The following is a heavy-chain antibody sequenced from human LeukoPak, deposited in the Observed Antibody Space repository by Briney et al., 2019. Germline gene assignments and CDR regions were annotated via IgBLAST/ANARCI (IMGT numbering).Heavy chain of an antibody. CDR2: ISWNSGSI. Sequence: GGSLRLSCAASGFTFDDYAMHWVRQAPGKGLEWVSGISWNSGSIGYADSVKGRFTISRDNAKNSLYLQMNSLRAEDTALYYCARVVVVVVAATGAVNWFDPWGQGTLVTVSS. J-gene: IGHJ5*02. V-gene: IGHV3-9*01. CDR3: ARVVVVVVAATGAVNWFDP. D-gene: IGHD2-15*01. CDR1: GFTFDDYA.